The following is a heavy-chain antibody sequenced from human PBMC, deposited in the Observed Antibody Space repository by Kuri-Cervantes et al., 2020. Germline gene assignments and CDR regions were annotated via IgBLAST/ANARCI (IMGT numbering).Heavy chain of an antibody. CDR1: GYTFTSYY. D-gene: IGHD3-22*01. V-gene: IGHV1-46*01. CDR2: INPSGGST. CDR3: ARDRGTYYYDSSGYPREAVYYYYYYGMDV. Sequence: ASVKVSCKASGYTFTSYYMHWVRQAPGQGLEWMGIINPSGGSTSYERKFQGRVTMTRDTSTSTVYMELSSLRSEDTAVYYCARDRGTYYYDSSGYPREAVYYYYYYGMDVWGQGTTVTVSS. J-gene: IGHJ6*02.